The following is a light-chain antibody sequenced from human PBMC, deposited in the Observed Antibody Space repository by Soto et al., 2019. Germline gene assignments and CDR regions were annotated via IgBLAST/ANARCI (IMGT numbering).Light chain of an antibody. J-gene: IGLJ2*01. V-gene: IGLV2-23*01. CDR3: CSYAGNFTLV. CDR1: RSDVGGYNI. CDR2: EGN. Sequence: QSVLTQPASVSGSPGQSISISCTGTRSDVGGYNIVSWYQQHPGKAPKLMIYEGNKRPSGVSYRFSGSKSGNTASLTISGLQAEDEADYHCCSYAGNFTLVVGGGTQLTVL.